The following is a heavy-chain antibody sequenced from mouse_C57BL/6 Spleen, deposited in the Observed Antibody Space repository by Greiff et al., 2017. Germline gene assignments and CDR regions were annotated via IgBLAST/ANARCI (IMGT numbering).Heavy chain of an antibody. J-gene: IGHJ4*01. CDR3: ARNYYGSSYDAMDY. D-gene: IGHD1-1*01. CDR2: IHPNSGST. CDR1: GYTFTSYW. V-gene: IGHV1-64*01. Sequence: QVQLKQPGAELVKPGASVKLSCKASGYTFTSYWMHWVKQRPGQGLEWIGMIHPNSGSTNYNEKFKSKATLTVDKSSSTAYMQLSSLTSEDSAVYYCARNYYGSSYDAMDYWGQGTSVTVSS.